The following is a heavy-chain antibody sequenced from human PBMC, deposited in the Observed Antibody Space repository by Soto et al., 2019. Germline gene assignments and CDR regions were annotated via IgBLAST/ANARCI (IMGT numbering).Heavy chain of an antibody. Sequence: SSVKVSCKASGCTFSSYAISWVRQAPGQGLEWMGGIIPIFGTANYAQKFQGRVTITADESTSTAYMELSSLRSEDTAVYYCARDDYDSSGYYAKNYYYYGMDVWGQGTTVTVS. CDR1: GCTFSSYA. J-gene: IGHJ6*02. D-gene: IGHD3-22*01. CDR2: IIPIFGTA. CDR3: ARDDYDSSGYYAKNYYYYGMDV. V-gene: IGHV1-69*13.